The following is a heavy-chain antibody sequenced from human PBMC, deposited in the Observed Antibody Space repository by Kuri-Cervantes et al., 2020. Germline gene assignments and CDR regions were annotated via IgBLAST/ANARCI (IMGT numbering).Heavy chain of an antibody. CDR3: ARGSFCSGGSCLFSYYYYYYMDV. Sequence: SETLSLTCTVSGDSFSNDYWSWIRQPPGKGLEWIGEINHSGSTNYNPSLKSRVTISVDTSKNQFSLKLSSVTAADTAVYYCARGSFCSGGSCLFSYYYYYYMDVWGKGTTVTVSS. V-gene: IGHV4-34*01. J-gene: IGHJ6*03. CDR2: INHSGST. D-gene: IGHD2-15*01. CDR1: GDSFSNDY.